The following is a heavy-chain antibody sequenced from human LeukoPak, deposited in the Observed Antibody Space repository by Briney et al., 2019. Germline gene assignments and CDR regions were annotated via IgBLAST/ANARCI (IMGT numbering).Heavy chain of an antibody. CDR3: ARTYSSSDDFDY. J-gene: IGHJ4*02. V-gene: IGHV1-8*01. D-gene: IGHD6-13*01. CDR2: MNPNSGNT. CDR1: GYTFTSYD. Sequence: VASVKVSCKASGYTFTSYDINWVRQATGQGLEWMGWMNPNSGNTGYAQKFQGRVTMTRNTSISTAYMELSSLRSEDTAVYYCARTYSSSDDFDYWGQGTLVTVSS.